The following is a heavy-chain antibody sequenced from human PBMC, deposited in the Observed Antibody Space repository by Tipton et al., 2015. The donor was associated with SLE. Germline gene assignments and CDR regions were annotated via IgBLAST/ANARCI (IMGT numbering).Heavy chain of an antibody. CDR3: AKMVEYTTSGVDY. CDR1: GFMFSNYG. D-gene: IGHD2-2*02. Sequence: SLRLSCAASGFMFSNYGMNWVRQAPGKGLEWVSSISASGGRTYYADSVKGRFTISRDNSKNTLYLQMNSLRAEDTAIYYCAKMVEYTTSGVDYWGQGTLVTVSS. CDR2: ISASGGRT. J-gene: IGHJ4*02. V-gene: IGHV3-23*01.